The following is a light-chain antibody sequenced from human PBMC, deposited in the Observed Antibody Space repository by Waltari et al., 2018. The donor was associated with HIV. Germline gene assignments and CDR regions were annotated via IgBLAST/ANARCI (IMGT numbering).Light chain of an antibody. V-gene: IGLV1-40*01. J-gene: IGLJ3*02. CDR3: QSYDSSLSGWV. CDR1: SSNTEARSD. Sequence: QSVLTQPPSVSRAPGTRVPIHCTQSSSNTEARSDVPWSQHLPGTAPKLLSYGNNKRPSGVPDRFSGSKSGNSASLAITGLQAEDEADYDCQSYDSSLSGWVFGGGTKLTVL. CDR2: GNN.